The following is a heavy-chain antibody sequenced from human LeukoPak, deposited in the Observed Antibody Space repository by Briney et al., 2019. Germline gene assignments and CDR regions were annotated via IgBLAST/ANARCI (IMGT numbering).Heavy chain of an antibody. Sequence: GGSLRLSCAASGFTFSSYSMNWVRQAPGKGLEWVSFISSSSSYIYYADSVKGRFTISRDNAKNSLYLQMNSLRAEDTAVYYCARDKEGYCTNGVCSNYYYYYMDVWGKGTTVTVSS. J-gene: IGHJ6*03. CDR3: ARDKEGYCTNGVCSNYYYYYMDV. CDR1: GFTFSSYS. D-gene: IGHD2-8*01. CDR2: ISSSSSYI. V-gene: IGHV3-21*01.